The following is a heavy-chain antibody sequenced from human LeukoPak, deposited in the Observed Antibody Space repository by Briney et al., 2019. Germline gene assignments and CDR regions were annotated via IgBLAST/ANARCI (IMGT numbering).Heavy chain of an antibody. CDR1: GGTFSSYA. CDR3: ARDRDVGMVREPYYFDY. V-gene: IGHV1-69*01. CDR2: IIPIFGTA. Sequence: GSSVRVSCKASGGTFSSYAISWVRQAPGQGLEWMGGIIPIFGTANYAQEFQGRVTITADESTCTAYMELSSLRSEDTAVYYCARDRDVGMVREPYYFDYWGQGTLVTVSS. J-gene: IGHJ4*02. D-gene: IGHD3-10*01.